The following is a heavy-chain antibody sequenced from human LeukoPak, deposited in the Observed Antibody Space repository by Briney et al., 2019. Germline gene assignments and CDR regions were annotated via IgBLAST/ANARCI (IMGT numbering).Heavy chain of an antibody. V-gene: IGHV3-53*01. Sequence: GGSLRPSCAASGFTVSSNYMSWVRQAPGKGLEWVSVIYSGGSTYYADSVKGRFTISRDNAKNSLYLQMNSLRAEDTAVYYCARDATWARGAFDIWGQGTMVTVSS. J-gene: IGHJ3*02. CDR3: ARDATWARGAFDI. CDR2: IYSGGST. D-gene: IGHD3-10*01. CDR1: GFTVSSNY.